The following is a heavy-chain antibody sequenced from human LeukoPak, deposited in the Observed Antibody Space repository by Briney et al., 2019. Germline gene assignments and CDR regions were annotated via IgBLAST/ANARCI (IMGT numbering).Heavy chain of an antibody. V-gene: IGHV4-39*01. CDR2: IYYSGST. CDR3: ASIPWLLPYSELNWFDP. J-gene: IGHJ5*02. D-gene: IGHD3-22*01. Sequence: SETLSLTCTVSGGSISSSSYYWGWIRQPPGKGLEWIGSIYYSGSTYYNPSLKSRVTISVGTSKNQFSLKLSSVTAADTAVYYCASIPWLLPYSELNWFDPWGQGTLVTVSS. CDR1: GGSISSSSYY.